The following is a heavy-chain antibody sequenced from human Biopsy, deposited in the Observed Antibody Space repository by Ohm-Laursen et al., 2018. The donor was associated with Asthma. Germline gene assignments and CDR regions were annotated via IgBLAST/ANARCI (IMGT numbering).Heavy chain of an antibody. Sequence: VASVKVSCKSSGYTFINYAIHWVRQAPGQRLEWMGWINAGNGNTKYSQKFQGRVTISRDTSASTAYMDLSSLRSEDTAVYYCARTYYDFWTGHVNDSFAIWGQGTMVTVSS. CDR2: INAGNGNT. D-gene: IGHD3-3*01. CDR3: ARTYYDFWTGHVNDSFAI. J-gene: IGHJ3*02. CDR1: GYTFINYA. V-gene: IGHV1-3*01.